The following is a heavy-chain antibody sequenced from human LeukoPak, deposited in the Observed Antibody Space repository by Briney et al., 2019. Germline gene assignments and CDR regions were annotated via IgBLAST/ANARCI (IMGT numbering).Heavy chain of an antibody. CDR1: GFTFSSYS. J-gene: IGHJ6*03. CDR3: ARVLDDFWSETGGYYYYYYMDV. D-gene: IGHD3-3*01. Sequence: GGSLRLSCAASGFTFSSYSMNWVRQAPGKGLEWVSSISSSSSYIYYADSVKGRFTISRDNAKNSLYLQMNSLRAEDTAVYYYARVLDDFWSETGGYYYYYYMDVWGKGTTVTVSS. V-gene: IGHV3-21*01. CDR2: ISSSSSYI.